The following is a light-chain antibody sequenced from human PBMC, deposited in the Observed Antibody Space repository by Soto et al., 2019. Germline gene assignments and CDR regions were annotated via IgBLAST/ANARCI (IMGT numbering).Light chain of an antibody. CDR2: GAS. Sequence: EILWTQSPAKLSVSGGEIAPLCCRASQSVDSNLACYQQKPGQAPRLLIYGASTRATGISARFSGSGSGTEFTLTISSLPSEDFGVYYCQQYNTWWTVGQGTKVEI. CDR3: QQYNTWWT. CDR1: QSVDSN. J-gene: IGKJ1*01. V-gene: IGKV3-15*01.